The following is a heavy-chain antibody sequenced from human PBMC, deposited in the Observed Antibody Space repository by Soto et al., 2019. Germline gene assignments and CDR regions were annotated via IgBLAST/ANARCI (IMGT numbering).Heavy chain of an antibody. CDR1: GFTFSSYG. D-gene: IGHD5-12*01. CDR2: IYYDGSNK. J-gene: IGHJ5*02. CDR3: PRGHGVATTMGWFDP. Sequence: QVQLVESGGGVVQPGRSLRLSCAASGFTFSSYGIHWVRQAPGKGLEWVAVIYYDGSNKYYADSVKGRFTISRDNSKNTLDLQMTSLGADDTAVYDCPRGHGVATTMGWFDPWGQGTLVTVSS. V-gene: IGHV3-33*01.